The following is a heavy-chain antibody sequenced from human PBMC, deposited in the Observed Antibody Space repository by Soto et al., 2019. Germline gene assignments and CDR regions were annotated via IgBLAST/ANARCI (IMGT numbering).Heavy chain of an antibody. J-gene: IGHJ6*03. CDR2: IYHSGST. Sequence: QVQLQESGPGLVKPSGTLSLTCAVSSGSISSSNWWSWVRQPPGKGLEWIGEIYHSGSTNYNPSLKSRVTISVDKSKNQFSLKLSSVTAADTAVYYCAIHIETYCSSTSCPNLTVTHTPSPYYYMDVWGKGTTVTVSS. CDR3: AIHIETYCSSTSCPNLTVTHTPSPYYYMDV. CDR1: SGSISSSNW. V-gene: IGHV4-4*02. D-gene: IGHD2-2*01.